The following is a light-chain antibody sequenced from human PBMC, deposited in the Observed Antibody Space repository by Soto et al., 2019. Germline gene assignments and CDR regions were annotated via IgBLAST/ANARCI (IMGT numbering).Light chain of an antibody. CDR3: QQYSVYWT. J-gene: IGKJ1*01. CDR2: KAS. V-gene: IGKV1-5*03. CDR1: QSISSW. Sequence: DITLTQSHSTLSEWLLERVAIXCRASQSISSWLAWYQQKPGTAPKLLIYKASSLQSGVPSRFSGSGSGTEFTLTISSLQPDDFATYYCQQYSVYWTFGQGTKVDI.